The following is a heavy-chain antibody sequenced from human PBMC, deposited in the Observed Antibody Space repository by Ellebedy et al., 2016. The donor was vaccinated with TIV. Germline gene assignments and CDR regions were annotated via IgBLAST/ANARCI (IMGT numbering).Heavy chain of an antibody. CDR1: GFTFSGYY. D-gene: IGHD6-13*01. J-gene: IGHJ4*02. CDR3: ARLGVIAAAGASDY. CDR2: ISYSGDLM. V-gene: IGHV3-11*01. Sequence: PWGSLRLSCAASGFTFSGYYMSWFRQAPGKGPEWVSYISYSGDLMYYADSVKGRFTTSRDNAEHSLYLQMNSLRAEDTAVYYCARLGVIAAAGASDYWGQGTLVIVSS.